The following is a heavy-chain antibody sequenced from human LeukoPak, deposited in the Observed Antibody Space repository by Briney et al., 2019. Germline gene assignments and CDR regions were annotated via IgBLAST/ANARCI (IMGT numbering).Heavy chain of an antibody. CDR3: ARDRIVGATFDY. Sequence: GGSLRLSCAASGFTFSSYGMSWVRQAPGKGLEWVSAISGSGGSTYYADSVKGRFTISRDNSKNTLYLQMNSLRAEDTAVYYCARDRIVGATFDYWGQGTLVTVSS. J-gene: IGHJ4*02. CDR1: GFTFSSYG. V-gene: IGHV3-23*01. D-gene: IGHD1-26*01. CDR2: ISGSGGST.